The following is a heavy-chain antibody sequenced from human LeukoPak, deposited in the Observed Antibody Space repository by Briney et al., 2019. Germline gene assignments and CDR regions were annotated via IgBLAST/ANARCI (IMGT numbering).Heavy chain of an antibody. CDR1: GFTFSSCY. CDR3: VRGGTWNYYYYFMDV. CDR2: ISAGGSTM. V-gene: IGHV3-48*03. D-gene: IGHD1-1*01. Sequence: GGSLRLSCAASGFTFSSCYMSWVRQAPGKWLEWISYISAGGSTMFYADSVKGRFTISRDNATNSLYLQMNSLRVEDTAIYYCVRGGTWNYYYYFMDVWGKGTTVTVSS. J-gene: IGHJ6*03.